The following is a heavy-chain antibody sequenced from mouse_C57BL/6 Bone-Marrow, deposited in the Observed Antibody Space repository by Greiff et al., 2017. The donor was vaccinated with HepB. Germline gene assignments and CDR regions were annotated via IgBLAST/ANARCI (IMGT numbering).Heavy chain of an antibody. D-gene: IGHD2-2*01. CDR3: TTGYDGGLDY. CDR2: IDPETGGT. Sequence: VQLQQSGAELVRPGASVTLSCKASGYTFTDYEMHWVKQTPVHGLEWIRAIDPETGGTAYNQKFKGKAILTADKSSSTAYMELRSLTSEDSAVYYCTTGYDGGLDYWGQGTTLTVSS. J-gene: IGHJ2*01. CDR1: GYTFTDYE. V-gene: IGHV1-15*01.